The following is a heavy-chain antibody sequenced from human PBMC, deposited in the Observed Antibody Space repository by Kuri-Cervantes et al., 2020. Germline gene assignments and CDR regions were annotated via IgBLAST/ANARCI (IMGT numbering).Heavy chain of an antibody. CDR3: ARRHYYDSSGYYGSDY. Sequence: ASVKVSCKASGYTFTGYYMHWVRQAPGQGLERMGWINPNSGGTNYAQKFQGRVTMTRDTSISTAYTELSRLRSDDTAVYYCARRHYYDSSGYYGSDYWGQGTLVTVSS. J-gene: IGHJ4*02. D-gene: IGHD3-22*01. V-gene: IGHV1-2*02. CDR1: GYTFTGYY. CDR2: INPNSGGT.